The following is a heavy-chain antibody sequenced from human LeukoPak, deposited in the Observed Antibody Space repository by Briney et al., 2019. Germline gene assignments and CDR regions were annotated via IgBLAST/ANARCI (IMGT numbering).Heavy chain of an antibody. CDR3: ASTLAGYCSSTSCLYFDY. J-gene: IGHJ4*02. Sequence: SETLSLTCAVSGYFISSGYYWGWIRQPPGKGLEWIGSIYHSGSTYYNPSLKSRVTISVDTSKNQFSLKLSSVTAADTAVYYCASTLAGYCSSTSCLYFDYWGQGTLVTVSS. CDR2: IYHSGST. D-gene: IGHD2-2*03. V-gene: IGHV4-38-2*01. CDR1: GYFISSGYY.